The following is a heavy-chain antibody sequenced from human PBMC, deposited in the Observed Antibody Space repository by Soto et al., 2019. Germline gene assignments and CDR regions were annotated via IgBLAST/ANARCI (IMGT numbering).Heavy chain of an antibody. V-gene: IGHV3-74*01. CDR2: NNIDGRGT. J-gene: IGHJ4*02. D-gene: IGHD1-1*01. CDR3: VRGSSDWNGIDY. Sequence: EVQLVESGGGLVQPGGSLSLSCAASGFTFSSHWMHWVRQAPGKGLVWVSRNNIDGRGTDYTDSVKGRFTTSRDNAKNRPYVQMNNLRVYDTAVYHCVRGSSDWNGIDYWCQGTLVTVSS. CDR1: GFTFSSHW.